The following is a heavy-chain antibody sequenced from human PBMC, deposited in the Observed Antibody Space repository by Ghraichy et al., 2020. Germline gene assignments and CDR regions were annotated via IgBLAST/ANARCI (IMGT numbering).Heavy chain of an antibody. D-gene: IGHD1-26*01. CDR3: ARGSGSKPYYYYYGMDV. V-gene: IGHV3-21*01. Sequence: GGSLRLSCAASGFTFSSYSMNWVRQAPGKGLEWVSSISSSSSYIYYADSVKGRFTISRDNAKNSLYLQMNSMRAEDTAVYYCARGSGSKPYYYYYGMDVWGQGTTVTVSS. CDR2: ISSSSSYI. J-gene: IGHJ6*02. CDR1: GFTFSSYS.